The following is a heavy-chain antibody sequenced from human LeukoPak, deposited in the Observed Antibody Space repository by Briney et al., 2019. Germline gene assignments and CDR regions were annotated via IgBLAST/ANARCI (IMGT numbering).Heavy chain of an antibody. CDR2: ISYSGTT. CDR1: GGSISTNNYY. Sequence: SETLSLTCTVSGGSISTNNYYWGWIRQPPGKGLEWIGSISYSGTTYYNPSLKSRVTISIDTSKNQFSLKVSSVTAADTAVYYCAREGLDYGATLNWFDPWGQGTLVTVSS. D-gene: IGHD4-17*01. J-gene: IGHJ5*02. CDR3: AREGLDYGATLNWFDP. V-gene: IGHV4-39*07.